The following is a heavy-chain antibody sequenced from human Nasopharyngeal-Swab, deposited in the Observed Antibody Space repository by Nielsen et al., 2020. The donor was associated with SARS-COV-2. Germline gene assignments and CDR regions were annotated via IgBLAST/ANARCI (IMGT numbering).Heavy chain of an antibody. CDR1: GFTFSSYG. V-gene: IGHV3-30*18. CDR2: ISYDGSNK. J-gene: IGHJ5*02. CDR3: AKDVPITGTTEGWFDP. D-gene: IGHD1-7*01. Sequence: GASLKISCAASGFTFSSYGMHWVRPAPGKGLEWVAVISYDGSNKYYADSVKGRFTISRDNSKNTLYLQMNSLRAEDTAVYYCAKDVPITGTTEGWFDPWGQGTLVTVSS.